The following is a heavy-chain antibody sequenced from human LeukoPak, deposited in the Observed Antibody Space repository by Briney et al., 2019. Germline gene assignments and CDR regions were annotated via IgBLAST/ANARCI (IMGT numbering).Heavy chain of an antibody. CDR2: TYAGGST. D-gene: IGHD2-15*01. CDR3: GGGGWYYFHY. V-gene: IGHV3-53*01. CDR1: EFSVSSNY. Sequence: GGSLRLSCAASEFSVSSNYMSWVRQAPGKGLEWVSVTYAGGSTYYADSVKGRFTISRDNSKNTLYLEMNSLRAEDTAVYYCGGGGWYYFHYRGQGTLDTVSS. J-gene: IGHJ4*02.